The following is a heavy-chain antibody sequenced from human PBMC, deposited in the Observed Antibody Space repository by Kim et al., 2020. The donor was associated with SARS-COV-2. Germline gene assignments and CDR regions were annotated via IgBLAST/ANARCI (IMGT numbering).Heavy chain of an antibody. J-gene: IGHJ4*02. D-gene: IGHD3-3*01. V-gene: IGHV3-23*01. CDR2: ISGSGGST. CDR1: GFTFSSYA. Sequence: GGSLRLSCAASGFTFSSYAMSWVRQAPGKGLEWVSAISGSGGSTYYADSVKGRFTISRDNSKNTLYLQMNSLRAEDTAVYYCAKTGEGLRFLEWLFYYFDYWGQGTLVTVSS. CDR3: AKTGEGLRFLEWLFYYFDY.